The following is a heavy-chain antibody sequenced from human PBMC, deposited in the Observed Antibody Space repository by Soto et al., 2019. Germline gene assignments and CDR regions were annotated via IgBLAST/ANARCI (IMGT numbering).Heavy chain of an antibody. CDR1: GFSFSDYA. V-gene: IGHV3-23*01. CDR3: AQGYSSAWYTPDV. CDR2: ISDSGGNT. J-gene: IGHJ6*02. Sequence: EVQLLESGGGLIQPGGSLRLSCAVSGFSFSDYAMSWVRQAPGKGLEWVSGISDSGGNTHYADSMKGRFTISRENSKNTLYLQMNSLRGEDTAIYYCAQGYSSAWYTPDVWGQGTTVTVSS. D-gene: IGHD6-13*01.